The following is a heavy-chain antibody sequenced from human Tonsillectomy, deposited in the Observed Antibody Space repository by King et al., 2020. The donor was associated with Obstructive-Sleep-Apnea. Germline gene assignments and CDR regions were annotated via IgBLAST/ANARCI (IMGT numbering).Heavy chain of an antibody. Sequence: VQLVESGGGLVKPGGSLRLSCAASGFTFSNACMSWVRQAPVKGLEWVGRIKNNNYGWITDYAEPVKGRFNISRDDSKNTLCLQMNSLKTEDTAVYYCTTEQLLWFGELLVYWGQGTLVTVSS. CDR3: TTEQLLWFGELLVY. CDR1: GFTFSNAC. CDR2: IKNNNYGWIT. D-gene: IGHD3-10*01. V-gene: IGHV3-15*01. J-gene: IGHJ4*02.